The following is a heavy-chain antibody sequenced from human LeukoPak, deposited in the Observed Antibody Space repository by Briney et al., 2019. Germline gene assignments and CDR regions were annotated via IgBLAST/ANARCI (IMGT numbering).Heavy chain of an antibody. J-gene: IGHJ4*02. Sequence: SETLSLTCTVSGGSISSSNYYWGWIRQPPGKGLEWTGSMYHSGSTYYNPSLKSRVTISVDTTKNQFFLKLSSETAADTAVYYCATITFGGVKGSYYFDYWGQGTLVTVSS. CDR3: ATITFGGVKGSYYFDY. D-gene: IGHD3-16*01. CDR2: MYHSGST. V-gene: IGHV4-39*01. CDR1: GGSISSSNYY.